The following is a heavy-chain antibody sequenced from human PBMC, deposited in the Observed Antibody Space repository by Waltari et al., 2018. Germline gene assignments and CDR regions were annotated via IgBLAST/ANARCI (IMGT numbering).Heavy chain of an antibody. V-gene: IGHV4-39*07. CDR3: ARDASGSGTVSY. CDR2: VDYSGIT. J-gene: IGHJ4*02. CDR1: GGSISSSSYY. Sequence: QLQLQESGPGLVKPSETLSLTCTVSGGSISSSSYYWGWIRQPPGKGLEWIGSVDYSGITYYNPSRKSRVTISVDTAKNQFSLKLSSVTAADTAVYYCARDASGSGTVSYWGQGTLVTVSS. D-gene: IGHD3-10*01.